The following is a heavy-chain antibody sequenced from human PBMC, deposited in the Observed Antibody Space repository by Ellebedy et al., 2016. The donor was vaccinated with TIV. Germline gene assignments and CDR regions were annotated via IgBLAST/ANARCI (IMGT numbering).Heavy chain of an antibody. Sequence: GESLKISXAASGFTFSNYGMHWVRQAPGKGLEWVAVISYDGIDESYADSVKGRFTISRDNYKNTLYLQMNSLRAEDTAVYYCAKDQEFYYGSGSNFDSWGQGTLVTVSS. CDR1: GFTFSNYG. J-gene: IGHJ4*02. CDR3: AKDQEFYYGSGSNFDS. D-gene: IGHD3-10*01. V-gene: IGHV3-30*18. CDR2: ISYDGIDE.